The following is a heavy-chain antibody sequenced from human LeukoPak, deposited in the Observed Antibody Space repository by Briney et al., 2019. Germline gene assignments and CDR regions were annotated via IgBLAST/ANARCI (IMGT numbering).Heavy chain of an antibody. CDR1: GFTFSSYS. CDR2: ISSSSSTI. J-gene: IGHJ6*03. CDR3: ARDSYMMVYAPSSSGDYYYMDV. V-gene: IGHV3-48*01. Sequence: PGGSLRLSCAASGFTFSSYSMNWVRQAPGKGLEWVSYISSSSSTIYYADSVKGRFTISRDNAKNSLYLQMNSLRAEDTAVYYCARDSYMMVYAPSSSGDYYYMDVWGKGTTVTVSS. D-gene: IGHD2-8*01.